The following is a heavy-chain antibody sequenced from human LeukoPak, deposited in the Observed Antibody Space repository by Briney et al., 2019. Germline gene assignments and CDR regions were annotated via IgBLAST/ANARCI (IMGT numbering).Heavy chain of an antibody. D-gene: IGHD3-16*01. CDR1: GFTFSSYS. V-gene: IGHV3-21*04. Sequence: GGSLRLSCAASGFTFSSYSMNWVRQAPGKGLEWVSSISSSSSYIYYADSVKGRFTIYRDNSKNTLYLQMNSLRADDTAVYFCAKTLWGLTLLSSDHWGQGTLVTVSS. J-gene: IGHJ4*02. CDR2: ISSSSSYI. CDR3: AKTLWGLTLLSSDH.